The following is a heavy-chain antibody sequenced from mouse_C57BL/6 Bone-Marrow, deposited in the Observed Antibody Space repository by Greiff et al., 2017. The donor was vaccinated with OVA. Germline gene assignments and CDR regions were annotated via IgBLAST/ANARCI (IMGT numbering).Heavy chain of an antibody. CDR2: INPGSGGT. Sequence: VQLQQSGAELVRPGTSVKVSCKASGYAFTNYLIEWVKQRPGQGLEWIGVINPGSGGTNYNEKFKGKATLTADKSSSTAYMQLSSLTSEDSAVYFCARSYYDYLFAYWGQGTLVTVSA. CDR1: GYAFTNYL. CDR3: ARSYYDYLFAY. V-gene: IGHV1-54*01. D-gene: IGHD2-4*01. J-gene: IGHJ3*01.